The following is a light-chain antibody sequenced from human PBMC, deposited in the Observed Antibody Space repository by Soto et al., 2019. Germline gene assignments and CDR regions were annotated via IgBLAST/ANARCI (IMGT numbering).Light chain of an antibody. CDR2: KAS. Sequence: DIQLTQSLSTLSASVGDRVTITCRASQSISSWLAWYQQKPGTAPKLLIYKASTLESGVPSRFSGIRSGTEFTLTVSSLQPDDFATYYCQQYNDSFPYTFGQGTKVDIK. V-gene: IGKV1-5*03. CDR1: QSISSW. J-gene: IGKJ2*01. CDR3: QQYNDSFPYT.